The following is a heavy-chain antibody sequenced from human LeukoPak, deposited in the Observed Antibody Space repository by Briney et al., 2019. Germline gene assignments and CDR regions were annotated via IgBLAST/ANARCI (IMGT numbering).Heavy chain of an antibody. CDR2: INPKSGET. D-gene: IGHD7-27*01. CDR3: AREAGDNTYNV. CDR1: RYTFTDYY. Sequence: GASVKVSCKASRYTFTDYYMHWVRQAPGQGLEWTGWINPKSGETRYEQNFQGRVTMTRDTSITTAYMELSRLRSDDTAVYYCAREAGDNTYNVWGQGTMVTVSS. J-gene: IGHJ3*01. V-gene: IGHV1-2*02.